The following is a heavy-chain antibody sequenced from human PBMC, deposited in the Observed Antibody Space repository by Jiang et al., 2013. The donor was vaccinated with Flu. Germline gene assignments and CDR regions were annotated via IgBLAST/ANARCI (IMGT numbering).Heavy chain of an antibody. Sequence: GPGLVKPSETLSLTCTVSGGSISSYYWSWIRQPPGKGLEWIGYIYYSASTNYNPSLKNRVTISVDTSKNQFSLKLSSVTAADTAVYYCARAVGAPGNFDYWGQGTLVTVSS. J-gene: IGHJ4*02. CDR2: IYYSAST. CDR1: GGSISSYY. CDR3: ARAVGAPGNFDY. D-gene: IGHD1-26*01. V-gene: IGHV4-59*01.